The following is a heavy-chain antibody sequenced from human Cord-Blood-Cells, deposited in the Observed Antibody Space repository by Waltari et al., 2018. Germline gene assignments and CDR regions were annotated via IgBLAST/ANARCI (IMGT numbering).Heavy chain of an antibody. V-gene: IGHV4-31*03. CDR1: GGSISSGGYY. Sequence: QVQLQESGPGLVKPSQTLSLTCTVSGGSISSGGYYWRWIRQHPGKGLEWIGYIYYSGSTYYNPSLKSRVTISVDTAKYQFSLKLSCVTAADTAVYYCARDRGSSGIYFGAVDIWGQGTMVTGSS. CDR2: IYYSGST. CDR3: ARDRGSSGIYFGAVDI. J-gene: IGHJ3*02. D-gene: IGHD1-26*01.